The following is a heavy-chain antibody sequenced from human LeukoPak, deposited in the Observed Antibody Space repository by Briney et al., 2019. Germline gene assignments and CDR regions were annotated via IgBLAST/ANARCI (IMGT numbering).Heavy chain of an antibody. CDR1: GFTFSSYA. D-gene: IGHD5-18*01. Sequence: GGSLRLSCAASGFTFSSYAMSWVRQAPEKGLEWVSAISGSGGSTYYADSVKGRFTISRDNSKNTLYLQMNSLRAEDTAVYYCANTPGFAMVFDYWGQGTLVTVSS. V-gene: IGHV3-23*01. CDR2: ISGSGGST. J-gene: IGHJ4*02. CDR3: ANTPGFAMVFDY.